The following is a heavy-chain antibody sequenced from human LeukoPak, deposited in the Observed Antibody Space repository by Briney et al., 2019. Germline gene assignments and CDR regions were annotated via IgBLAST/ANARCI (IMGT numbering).Heavy chain of an antibody. Sequence: GGSLRLSCAASGFTFSSYGMHWVRQAPGKGPEWVAFIRYDGSNEYYADSVKGRFTISRDNSKNTLYLQMNSLRAEDTAVYYCAKDMSGWTYFDYWGQGTLVTVSS. V-gene: IGHV3-30*02. CDR2: IRYDGSNE. J-gene: IGHJ4*02. CDR3: AKDMSGWTYFDY. D-gene: IGHD6-19*01. CDR1: GFTFSSYG.